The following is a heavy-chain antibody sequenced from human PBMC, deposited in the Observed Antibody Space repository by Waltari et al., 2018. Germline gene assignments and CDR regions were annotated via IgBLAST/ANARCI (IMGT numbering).Heavy chain of an antibody. CDR1: GGSISTSGYY. D-gene: IGHD6-13*01. CDR2: IYYSGST. J-gene: IGHJ4*02. CDR3: VRGQQLVSDY. V-gene: IGHV4-39*01. Sequence: QLQLQESGPGLVKPSETLSLTCTVSGGSISTSGYYWGWVRQPPGKGLEWIASIYYSGSTYYNPSLKSRVTISEDTFKNQFSLKLISVTATDTAVYYCVRGQQLVSDYWGQGTLVTVSS.